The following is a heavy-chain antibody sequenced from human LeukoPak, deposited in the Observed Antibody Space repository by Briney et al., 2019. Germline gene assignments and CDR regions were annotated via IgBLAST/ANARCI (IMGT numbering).Heavy chain of an antibody. V-gene: IGHV3-11*03. CDR2: ITTSGSYT. CDR3: ARRYSSGWYLDY. CDR1: GFTFSDYY. Sequence: GGSLRLSCAASGFTFSDYYMSWIRQAPGKGLEWISYITTSGSYTNYADSVRGRFTTSRDNAKNSLFLQMNSLRAEDTAVYYCARRYSSGWYLDYWGQGTLVTVSS. D-gene: IGHD6-19*01. J-gene: IGHJ4*02.